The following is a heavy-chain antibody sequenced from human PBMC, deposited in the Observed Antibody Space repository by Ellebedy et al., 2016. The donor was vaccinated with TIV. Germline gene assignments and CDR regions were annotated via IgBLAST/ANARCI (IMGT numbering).Heavy chain of an antibody. CDR3: ARGAETTMVWGALDI. D-gene: IGHD3-10*01. Sequence: PGGSLRLSCAASGFTFSSYSMNWVRQAPGRGLEWVSTISSSSSYIYYADSVKGRFTISRDNVKNSLYLQMNSLRAEDTAVYYCARGAETTMVWGALDIWGQGTVVTVSS. J-gene: IGHJ3*02. V-gene: IGHV3-21*01. CDR1: GFTFSSYS. CDR2: ISSSSSYI.